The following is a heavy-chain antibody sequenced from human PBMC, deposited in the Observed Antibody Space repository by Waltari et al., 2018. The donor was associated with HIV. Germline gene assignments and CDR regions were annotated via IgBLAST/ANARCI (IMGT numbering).Heavy chain of an antibody. Sequence: QVQLVESGGGVVQPGRSLRLSCAASGFTFSSFAMDWVRQAPCKGLEWVAVIEYDGSEKYYGDSVKGRFTISRDNSKNTLYLQMNSLRVEDTAVYYCARGRGGPDYWGQGTLVTVSS. CDR1: GFTFSSFA. CDR3: ARGRGGPDY. V-gene: IGHV3-30*01. CDR2: IEYDGSEK. D-gene: IGHD3-10*01. J-gene: IGHJ4*02.